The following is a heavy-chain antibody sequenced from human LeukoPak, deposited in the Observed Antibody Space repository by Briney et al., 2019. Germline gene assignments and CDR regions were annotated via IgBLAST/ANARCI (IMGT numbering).Heavy chain of an antibody. J-gene: IGHJ5*02. CDR3: ARDSRRDYDFWSTQDWFDP. D-gene: IGHD3-3*01. CDR2: ISSSSSYI. Sequence: GGSLRLSCAASGFTFSSYSMNWVRQAPGKGLEWVSSISSSSSYIYYADSVKGRFTISRDNAKNSLYLQMNSLRAEDTAVYYCARDSRRDYDFWSTQDWFDPWGQGTLVTVSS. CDR1: GFTFSSYS. V-gene: IGHV3-21*01.